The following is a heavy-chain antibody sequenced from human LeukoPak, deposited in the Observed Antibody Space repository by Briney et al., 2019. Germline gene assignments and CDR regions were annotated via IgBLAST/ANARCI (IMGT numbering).Heavy chain of an antibody. V-gene: IGHV1-3*01. CDR2: INAGNGNT. J-gene: IGHJ6*02. Sequence: ASVKVSCKASGGTFSSYAISWVRQAPGQRLEWMGWINAGNGNTKYSQKFQGRVTITRDTSASTAYMELSSLRSEDTAVYYCARVPTIFGVVIRNAYYYYYGMDVWGQGTTVTVSS. CDR1: GGTFSSYA. D-gene: IGHD3-3*01. CDR3: ARVPTIFGVVIRNAYYYYYGMDV.